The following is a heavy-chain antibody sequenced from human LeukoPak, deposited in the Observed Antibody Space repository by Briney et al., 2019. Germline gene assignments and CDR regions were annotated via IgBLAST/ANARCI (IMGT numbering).Heavy chain of an antibody. J-gene: IGHJ3*02. CDR1: GGSISSYY. V-gene: IGHV4-59*08. CDR3: ARQSLPIFGVDIEVGDDAFDI. D-gene: IGHD3-3*01. CDR2: IYYSGST. Sequence: SETLSLTCTVSGGSISSYYWSWIRQPPGKGLEWIGYIYYSGSTNYNPSLKSRVTISVDTSKNQFSLKLSSVTAADTAVYYCARQSLPIFGVDIEVGDDAFDIWGQGTMVTVSS.